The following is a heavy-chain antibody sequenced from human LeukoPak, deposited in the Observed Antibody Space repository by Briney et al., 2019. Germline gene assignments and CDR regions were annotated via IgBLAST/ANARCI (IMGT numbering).Heavy chain of an antibody. V-gene: IGHV3-23*01. D-gene: IGHD4-17*01. J-gene: IGHJ4*02. Sequence: GGSLRLSCAASGFTFSSYAMSWVRQAPGKGLEWVSAISGSGGSTYYADSVKDRFTISRDNSKNTPYLQMNSLRAEDTAVYYCAKSGDYGDYGESNYFDYWGQGTLVTVSS. CDR3: AKSGDYGDYGESNYFDY. CDR1: GFTFSSYA. CDR2: ISGSGGST.